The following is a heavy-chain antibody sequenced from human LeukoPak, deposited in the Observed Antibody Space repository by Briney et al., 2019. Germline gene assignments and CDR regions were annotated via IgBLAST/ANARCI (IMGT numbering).Heavy chain of an antibody. J-gene: IGHJ6*02. CDR3: ARDSGYSSSWYVYYYYGMDV. D-gene: IGHD6-13*01. V-gene: IGHV1-3*01. CDR2: IDAGNGKT. CDR1: QYTFTDYA. Sequence: GASVKVSCKASQYTFTDYAVHWVRQAPGQRLEWMGWIDAGNGKTKYSQSFQGRVTIIRDTSATTAYMELSSLTSEDTAVYYCARDSGYSSSWYVYYYYGMDVWGQGTTVTVSS.